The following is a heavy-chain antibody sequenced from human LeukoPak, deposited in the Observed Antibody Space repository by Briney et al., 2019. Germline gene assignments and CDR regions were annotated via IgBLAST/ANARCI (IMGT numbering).Heavy chain of an antibody. CDR2: INPNSGGT. CDR3: ARAGLYYDSSGYYSGWFDP. CDR1: GYTFTGYY. V-gene: IGHV1-2*02. D-gene: IGHD3-22*01. Sequence: ASVKVSCKASGYTFTGYYMNWVRQAPGQGLEWMGWINPNSGGTNYAQKFQGRVTMTRDTSISTAYMELSRLRSDDTAVYYCARAGLYYDSSGYYSGWFDPWGQGTLVTVSS. J-gene: IGHJ5*02.